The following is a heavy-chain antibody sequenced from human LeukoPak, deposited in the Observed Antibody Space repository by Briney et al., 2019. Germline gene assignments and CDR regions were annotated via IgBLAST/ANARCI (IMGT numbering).Heavy chain of an antibody. CDR2: INSDGSSI. CDR3: ARDSTWLLDY. V-gene: IGHV3-74*01. CDR1: GFTFSSHW. Sequence: GGSLRLSCAASGFTFSSHWMHWVRQAPGKGLVWVSRINSDGSSISYADSVKGRFTISRDNTKNALYLQMNSLRADDTAVYFCARDSTWLLDYWGQGTLITVSS. J-gene: IGHJ4*02. D-gene: IGHD6-19*01.